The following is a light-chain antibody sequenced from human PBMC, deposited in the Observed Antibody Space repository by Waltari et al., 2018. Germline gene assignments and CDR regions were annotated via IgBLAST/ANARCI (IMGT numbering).Light chain of an antibody. J-gene: IGKJ1*01. CDR1: QSVGVT. Sequence: EIVMTQSPATLSVSPGERATLSCRASQSVGVTLAWYQQKPGQAPNLLSYDTSTSATGVPAKFSGSGSGTEFTLTISSLQSEDFAIYYCQQYNLWPRTFGQGTRVEIK. V-gene: IGKV3-15*01. CDR2: DTS. CDR3: QQYNLWPRT.